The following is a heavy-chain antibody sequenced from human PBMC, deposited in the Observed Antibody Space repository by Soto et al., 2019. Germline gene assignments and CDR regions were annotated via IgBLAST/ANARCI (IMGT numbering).Heavy chain of an antibody. CDR1: GFTFSSYG. D-gene: IGHD5-18*01. Sequence: QVQLVESGGAVVQPGKSLRLSCAASGFTFSSYGMYWIRQAPGKGLEWVAAISYDGSNKFHADSVKGRFTISRDNSQNTLYLQMNILSTEDTAVYYCAKDIVRYTYGACDNWGQGALVTVSS. V-gene: IGHV3-30*18. CDR2: ISYDGSNK. J-gene: IGHJ4*02. CDR3: AKDIVRYTYGACDN.